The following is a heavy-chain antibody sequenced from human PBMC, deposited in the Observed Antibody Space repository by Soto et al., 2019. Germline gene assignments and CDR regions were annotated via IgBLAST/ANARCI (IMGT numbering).Heavy chain of an antibody. D-gene: IGHD2-15*01. CDR1: GGSISGYY. CDR2: VYYSGST. V-gene: IGHV4-59*01. Sequence: ASETLSLTCTVSGGSISGYYWSWIRQPPGKGLEWIGYVYYSGSTTYNPSLKSRVTISADTSKNQFSLRLSSVTAADTAVYYCARDGQSCRGSNCSWYFQYWGQGALVTVSS. J-gene: IGHJ4*02. CDR3: ARDGQSCRGSNCSWYFQY.